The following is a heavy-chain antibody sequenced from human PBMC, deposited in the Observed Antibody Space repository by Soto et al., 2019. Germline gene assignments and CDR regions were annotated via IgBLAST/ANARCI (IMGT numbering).Heavy chain of an antibody. V-gene: IGHV1-24*01. D-gene: IGHD4-17*01. Sequence: QVQLVQSGAEVKKPGASVKVSCKVSGYTLNEVAMHWVRQAPGKGLECLGGVDPDEAETKYAPHSQRRVTMTEDTSSATVYMELSSLSSVDTALYFCTTYLGVYNFDHWGQGTLVTVSS. J-gene: IGHJ5*02. CDR3: TTYLGVYNFDH. CDR1: GYTLNEVA. CDR2: VDPDEAET.